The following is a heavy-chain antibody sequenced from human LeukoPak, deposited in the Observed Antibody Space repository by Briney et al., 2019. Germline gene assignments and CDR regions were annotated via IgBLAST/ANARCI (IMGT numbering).Heavy chain of an antibody. D-gene: IGHD3-3*01. Sequence: TGGSLRLSCAASGFTFSSYAMSWVRQAPGKGLEWVSAISGSGGSTYYADSVKGRFTISRDNSKNTLYLQMNSLRAEDTAVYYCAKSRDRFLESSGFDYWGQGTLVTVSS. CDR1: GFTFSSYA. CDR2: ISGSGGST. V-gene: IGHV3-23*01. CDR3: AKSRDRFLESSGFDY. J-gene: IGHJ4*02.